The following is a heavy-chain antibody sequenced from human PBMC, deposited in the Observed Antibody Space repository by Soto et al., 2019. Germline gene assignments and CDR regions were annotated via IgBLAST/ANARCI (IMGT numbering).Heavy chain of an antibody. CDR1: GDSVSSNSAG. CDR3: ARVIDSSGWYSNAFDI. D-gene: IGHD6-19*01. V-gene: IGHV6-1*01. Sequence: SQTLSLTCAISGDSVSSNSAGWNWIRQTPSRGLEWLGRTYYRSKWYNDYAVSVKSRITINPDTSKNQFSLQLNSVTPEDTAVYYCARVIDSSGWYSNAFDIWGQGTMVTVSS. J-gene: IGHJ3*02. CDR2: TYYRSKWYN.